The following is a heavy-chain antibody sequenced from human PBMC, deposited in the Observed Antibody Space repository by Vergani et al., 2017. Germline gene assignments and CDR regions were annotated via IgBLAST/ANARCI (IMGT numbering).Heavy chain of an antibody. J-gene: IGHJ3*02. V-gene: IGHV3-21*01. CDR1: GFTFSSYS. D-gene: IGHD3-22*01. Sequence: EVQLLESGGGLVKPGGSLRLSCAASGFTFSSYSMNWVRQAPGKGLEWVSSISSSSSYIYYADSVKGRFTISRDNAKNSLYLQMNSLRAEDTAVYYCARGRGYYDSSGYPAFDIWGQGTMVTVSS. CDR3: ARGRGYYDSSGYPAFDI. CDR2: ISSSSSYI.